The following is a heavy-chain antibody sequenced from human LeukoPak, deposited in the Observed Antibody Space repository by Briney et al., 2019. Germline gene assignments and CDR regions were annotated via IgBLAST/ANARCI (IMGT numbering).Heavy chain of an antibody. CDR2: INPSGGST. V-gene: IGHV1-46*01. J-gene: IGHJ6*03. D-gene: IGHD5-18*01. CDR3: ARGGYSYGFYYYYYYMDV. Sequence: ASVKVSCKASGYTFTSYYMHWVRQAPGQGLEWMGIINPSGGSTSYAQKFQGRVTTTRDTSTSTVYMELSSLRSEDTAVYYCARGGYSYGFYYYYYYMDVWGKGTTVTVSS. CDR1: GYTFTSYY.